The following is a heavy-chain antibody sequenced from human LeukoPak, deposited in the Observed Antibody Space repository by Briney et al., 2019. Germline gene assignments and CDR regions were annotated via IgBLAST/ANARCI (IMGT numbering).Heavy chain of an antibody. CDR1: GYTFTSYD. CDR2: MNPNSGST. J-gene: IGHJ4*02. CDR3: ARGRAPYYDFWSGYQDPFDY. Sequence: ASVNVSCKASGYTFTSYDINWVRQATGQGLEWMGWMNPNSGSTGYAQKFQGRVTITRNTSISTAYMELSSLRSEDTAVYYCARGRAPYYDFWSGYQDPFDYWGQGTLVTVSS. D-gene: IGHD3-3*01. V-gene: IGHV1-8*03.